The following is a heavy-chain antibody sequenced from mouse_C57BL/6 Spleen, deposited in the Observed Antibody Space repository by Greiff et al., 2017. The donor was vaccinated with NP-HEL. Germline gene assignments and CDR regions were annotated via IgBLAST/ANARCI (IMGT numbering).Heavy chain of an antibody. J-gene: IGHJ1*03. CDR2: IYPGDGDT. CDR1: GYAFSSSW. D-gene: IGHD2-4*01. Sequence: VQLQQSGPELVKPGASVKISCKASGYAFSSSWMNWVKQRPGKGLEWIGRIYPGDGDTNYNGKFKGKATLTADKSSSTAYMQLSSLTSEDSAVYFCAGYEYDGYGYFDVWGKGTTVTVSS. V-gene: IGHV1-82*01. CDR3: AGYEYDGYGYFDV.